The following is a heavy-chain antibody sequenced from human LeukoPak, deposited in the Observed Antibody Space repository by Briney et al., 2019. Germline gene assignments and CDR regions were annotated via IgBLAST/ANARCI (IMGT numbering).Heavy chain of an antibody. D-gene: IGHD2-21*02. CDR3: ASLYCGGDCPWNAFDI. CDR1: GYTFTSYA. Sequence: ASVKVSCKASGYTFTSYAISWVRQAPGQGLEWMGGIIPIFGTANYAQKFQGRVTITADESTSTAYMELSSLRSEDTAVYYCASLYCGGDCPWNAFDIWGQGTMVTVSS. J-gene: IGHJ3*02. CDR2: IIPIFGTA. V-gene: IGHV1-69*13.